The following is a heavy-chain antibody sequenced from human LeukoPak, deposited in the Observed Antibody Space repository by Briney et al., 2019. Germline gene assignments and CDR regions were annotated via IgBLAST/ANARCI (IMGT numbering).Heavy chain of an antibody. J-gene: IGHJ6*02. V-gene: IGHV3-23*01. CDR3: AKGGSGSYWSYGMDV. CDR2: ISGSGGST. Sequence: GGSLRLSCAVSGFTVSSSYMSWVRQAPGKGLEWVSGISGSGGSTYYADSGKGRFTISRDNSKNTLYLQMNSLRAEDTAVYYCAKGGSGSYWSYGMDVWGQGTTVTVSS. D-gene: IGHD3-10*01. CDR1: GFTVSSSY.